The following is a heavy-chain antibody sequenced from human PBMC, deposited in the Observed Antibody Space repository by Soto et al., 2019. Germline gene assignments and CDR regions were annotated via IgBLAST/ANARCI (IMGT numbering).Heavy chain of an antibody. CDR3: ARDYDSSGYYSRGFDP. J-gene: IGHJ5*02. D-gene: IGHD3-22*01. Sequence: SETMSLTCTVSGGSISSGGYYWSWIRQHPGKGLEWIGYIYYSGSTYYNPSLKSRVTISVDTSKNQFSLKLSSVTAADTAVYYCARDYDSSGYYSRGFDPWGQGTLVTVSS. CDR1: GGSISSGGYY. CDR2: IYYSGST. V-gene: IGHV4-31*03.